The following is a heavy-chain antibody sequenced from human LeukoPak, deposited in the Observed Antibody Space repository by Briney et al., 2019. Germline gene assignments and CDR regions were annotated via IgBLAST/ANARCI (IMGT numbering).Heavy chain of an antibody. D-gene: IGHD3-10*01. CDR1: GFAVSSNY. V-gene: IGHV3-53*01. J-gene: IGHJ4*02. CDR3: AKVKGWYGEGYFDY. CDR2: IYSDGRT. Sequence: GGSLRLSCAASGFAVSSNYMNWVRQAPGKGLEWVSVIYSDGRTYYADSVKGRFAISRDISKNTLFLQMTSLRAEDTAVYYCAKVKGWYGEGYFDYWGQGTLVTVSS.